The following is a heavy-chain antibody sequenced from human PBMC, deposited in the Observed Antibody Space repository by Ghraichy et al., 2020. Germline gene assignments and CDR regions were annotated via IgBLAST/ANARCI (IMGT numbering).Heavy chain of an antibody. V-gene: IGHV2-5*02. D-gene: IGHD3-22*01. CDR2: IYWDGDE. CDR1: GFSLSSSAMS. Sequence: SGPTLVKPTQTLTLTCTFSGFSLSSSAMSVAWIRQPPGKALEWLALIYWDGDERYSPSLQSRLTITKDTSKNQVVLTMTNMEPVDTGTYYCAFNSDYDKSGDYWGQGTLVTVSS. J-gene: IGHJ4*02. CDR3: AFNSDYDKSGDY.